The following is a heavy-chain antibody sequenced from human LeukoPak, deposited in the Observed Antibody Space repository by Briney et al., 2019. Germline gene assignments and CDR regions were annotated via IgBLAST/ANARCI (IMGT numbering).Heavy chain of an antibody. CDR3: ARDRSGVPYYYGSGASKRSYYYYYMDV. J-gene: IGHJ6*03. Sequence: SETLSLTCTVSGGCISSSSSYWGWIRQPPGKGLEWIGSIYTSGSTNYNPSLKSRVTMSVDTSKNQFSLKLSSVTAADTAVYYCARDRSGVPYYYGSGASKRSYYYYYMDVWGKGTTVTISS. CDR2: IYTSGST. CDR1: GGCISSSSSY. D-gene: IGHD3-10*01. V-gene: IGHV4-39*07.